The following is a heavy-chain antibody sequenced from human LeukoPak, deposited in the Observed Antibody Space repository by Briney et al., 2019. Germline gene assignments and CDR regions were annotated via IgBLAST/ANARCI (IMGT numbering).Heavy chain of an antibody. D-gene: IGHD2-15*01. V-gene: IGHV3-64D*09. CDR1: GFTFSSFA. CDR3: VRDTSYCSGGRCFATYSFDY. CDR2: ISSTGGST. Sequence: GGSLRLSCAASGFTFSSFAMHWVRQAPGKGLECISTISSTGGSTYYADSVKGRFTISRDNSKNTLYLQMSSLRPEDTAVYYCVRDTSYCSGGRCFATYSFDYWGQGTRVTVSS. J-gene: IGHJ4*02.